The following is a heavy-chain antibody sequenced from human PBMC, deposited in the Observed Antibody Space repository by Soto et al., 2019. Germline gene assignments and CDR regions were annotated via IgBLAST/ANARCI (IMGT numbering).Heavy chain of an antibody. Sequence: QVQLVQSGAEVKKPGASVKVSCKASGYTFITYGVSWVRQAPGQGLDWLGRISTYNGNTRYAERLQGRVTMTTDTTTNTAYMELRNLRSDDAAVYYCARGPTDYYDNSGNYFLDYWGQGTLVTVSS. J-gene: IGHJ4*02. D-gene: IGHD3-22*01. CDR3: ARGPTDYYDNSGNYFLDY. CDR2: ISTYNGNT. V-gene: IGHV1-18*01. CDR1: GYTFITYG.